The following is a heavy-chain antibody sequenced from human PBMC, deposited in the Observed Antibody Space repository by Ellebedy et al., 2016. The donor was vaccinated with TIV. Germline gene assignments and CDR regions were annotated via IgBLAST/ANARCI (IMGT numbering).Heavy chain of an antibody. CDR1: GGSISSSSYY. Sequence: SETLSLTCTVFGGSISSSSYYWGWIRQPPGKGLEWIGFVFHNGRSKYNPSLESRLTLSVDTSKDHFSLRLSSVAAADTALYYCAGVRDGRRPFDYWGQGALVTVSS. J-gene: IGHJ4*02. CDR3: AGVRDGRRPFDY. V-gene: IGHV4-61*05. D-gene: IGHD5-24*01. CDR2: VFHNGRS.